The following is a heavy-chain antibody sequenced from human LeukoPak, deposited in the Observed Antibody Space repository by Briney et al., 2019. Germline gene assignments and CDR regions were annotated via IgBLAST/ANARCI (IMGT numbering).Heavy chain of an antibody. CDR1: GFTVSSNY. Sequence: GGSLRLSCAASGFTVSSNYMSWVRQAPGKGLEWVSVIYSGGSTYCADSVKGRFTIPRDNSKNTLYLQMNSLRAEDTAVYYCAREIGRPDYYDSSGYPDAFDIWGQGTMVTVSS. J-gene: IGHJ3*02. CDR2: IYSGGST. V-gene: IGHV3-53*01. D-gene: IGHD3-22*01. CDR3: AREIGRPDYYDSSGYPDAFDI.